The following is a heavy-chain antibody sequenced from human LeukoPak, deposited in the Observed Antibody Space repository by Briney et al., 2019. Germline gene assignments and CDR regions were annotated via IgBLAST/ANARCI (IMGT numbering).Heavy chain of an antibody. J-gene: IGHJ3*02. CDR2: INPSGGGT. V-gene: IGHV1-46*03. D-gene: IGHD1-14*01. CDR3: VRSTTSVVFDI. Sequence: APVKVSCKASGYTFSNYYIHWVRQAPGQGLEWMGIINPSGGGTTYAQKSQGGVTMTRDTSTSTVYMELSSLRSEDTAIYYCVRSTTSVVFDIWGQGTMVTVSA. CDR1: GYTFSNYY.